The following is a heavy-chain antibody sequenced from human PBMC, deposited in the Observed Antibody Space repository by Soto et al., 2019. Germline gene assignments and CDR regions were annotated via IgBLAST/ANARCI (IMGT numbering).Heavy chain of an antibody. CDR3: ARRITIFGVGNWFDP. Sequence: QVQLVQSGAEVKKPGASVKVSCKASGYTFTSYAMHWVRQAPGQRLEWMGWINAGNGNTKYSQKFQGRVTITMDTSASTAYMELSSLRSEDTAVYYCARRITIFGVGNWFDPWGQGTLVTVSS. CDR1: GYTFTSYA. J-gene: IGHJ5*02. D-gene: IGHD3-3*01. CDR2: INAGNGNT. V-gene: IGHV1-3*01.